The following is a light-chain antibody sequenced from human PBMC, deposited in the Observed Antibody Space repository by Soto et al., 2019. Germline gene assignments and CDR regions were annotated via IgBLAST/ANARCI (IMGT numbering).Light chain of an antibody. CDR2: GAS. Sequence: IVLTQSPAILSLSPGERATLSCRASQKISNKYLAWYQQKPDQAPRLLIFGASTRASGIPDRFSGRGSGTDFTLTISRLEPEDFVLYYCQQYDLGFTFGPGTKVDIK. J-gene: IGKJ3*01. CDR1: QKISNKY. V-gene: IGKV3-20*01. CDR3: QQYDLGFT.